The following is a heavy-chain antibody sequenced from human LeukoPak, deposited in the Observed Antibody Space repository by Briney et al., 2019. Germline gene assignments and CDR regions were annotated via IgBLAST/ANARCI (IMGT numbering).Heavy chain of an antibody. Sequence: PGGSLRLSCAVSGFTVSSYAMSWVRQAPGKGLEWVSTMSSTGGSTYYAESVKGRFTISRDNSKNTLYLQMSSLRVEDTAVYYCAKDLSRGYYDTTGYALDYWGQGTLVTVSS. CDR2: MSSTGGST. CDR1: GFTVSSYA. V-gene: IGHV3-23*01. D-gene: IGHD3-22*01. CDR3: AKDLSRGYYDTTGYALDY. J-gene: IGHJ4*02.